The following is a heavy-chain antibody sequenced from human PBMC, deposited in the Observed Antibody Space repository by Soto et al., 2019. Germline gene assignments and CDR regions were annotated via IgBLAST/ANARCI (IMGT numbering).Heavy chain of an antibody. J-gene: IGHJ6*02. V-gene: IGHV4-31*03. CDR2: IYYSGST. CDR1: GGSISSGGYY. Sequence: SETLSLTCTVSGGSISSGGYYWSWIRQHPGKGLEWIGYIYYSGSTYYDPSLKSRVTISVDTSKNQFSLKLSSVTAADTAVYYCAREMSRVYSGYDRSYYYYGMAVWGQGTTVTVSS. D-gene: IGHD5-12*01. CDR3: AREMSRVYSGYDRSYYYYGMAV.